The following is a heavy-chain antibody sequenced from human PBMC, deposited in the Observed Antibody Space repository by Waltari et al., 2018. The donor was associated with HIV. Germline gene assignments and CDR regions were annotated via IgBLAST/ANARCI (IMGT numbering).Heavy chain of an antibody. Sequence: EVQLVESGGGFVQPGGSLRLSCAGSGFTFRGVWMTWVRQTPGKGLDWVANIKGDGSEKYYVDSVKGRFTISRDNAKNLLYLEMNSLRVEDTAVYYCAADLYGVYFDYWGQGTLVTVSS. CDR1: GFTFRGVW. CDR2: IKGDGSEK. J-gene: IGHJ4*02. CDR3: AADLYGVYFDY. D-gene: IGHD3-16*01. V-gene: IGHV3-7*01.